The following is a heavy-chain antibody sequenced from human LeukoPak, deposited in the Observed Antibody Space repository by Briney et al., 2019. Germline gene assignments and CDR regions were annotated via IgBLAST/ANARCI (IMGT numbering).Heavy chain of an antibody. CDR1: GYSFTIYW. V-gene: IGHV5-51*01. J-gene: IGHJ2*01. CDR3: ARWRDGWYFDL. CDR2: IYPADSDT. D-gene: IGHD5-24*01. Sequence: GESLKISCKGSGYSFTIYWIGWVRQMPGKGLEWMGIIYPADSDTRYSPSFQGQVTISADKSISTTYLQWSSLKASDTAIYYCARWRDGWYFDLWGRGMMVSVPS.